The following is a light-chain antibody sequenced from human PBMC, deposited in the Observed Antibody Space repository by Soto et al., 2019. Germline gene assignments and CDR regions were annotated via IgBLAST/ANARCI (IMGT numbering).Light chain of an antibody. Sequence: QSGPTQPASVSGSPGQSITISCTGTNSDISNYNYVSWYQQHPGKAPKLMIYEVRNRPSGVSNRFSGSKSGNTASLTISGLQAEDDADYYCSSSTGSSTYVFGTGTKLTVL. CDR3: SSSTGSSTYV. CDR1: NSDISNYNY. V-gene: IGLV2-14*01. CDR2: EVR. J-gene: IGLJ1*01.